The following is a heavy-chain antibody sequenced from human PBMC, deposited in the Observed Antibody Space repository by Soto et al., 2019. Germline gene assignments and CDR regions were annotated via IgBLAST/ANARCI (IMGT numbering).Heavy chain of an antibody. V-gene: IGHV4-30-2*01. CDR1: GGXXSXXGXX. Sequence: VSGGXXSXXGXXXXXXXXXXXXXXEWIGYIYHSGSTYYNPSLKSRVTISVDRSKNQFSLKLSSVTAADTAVYYCAREVVVVVAATRYYYGMDVWGQGTTVTVSS. CDR3: AREVVVVVAATRYYYGMDV. J-gene: IGHJ6*02. D-gene: IGHD2-15*01. CDR2: IYHSGST.